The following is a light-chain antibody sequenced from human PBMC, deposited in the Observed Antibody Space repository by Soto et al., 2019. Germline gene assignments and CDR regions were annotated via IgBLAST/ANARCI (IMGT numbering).Light chain of an antibody. V-gene: IGKV3-15*01. J-gene: IGKJ1*01. CDR1: QSVSIL. Sequence: EIVMTQSPATLSVSVGDRVTISCRASQSVSILLAWYQQKPGQAPSLLIHGATTRATGIPARFSGSGSGTEFTLTISSLQSEDFAVYYCRQFNNWPLTFGEGTKVDIK. CDR2: GAT. CDR3: RQFNNWPLT.